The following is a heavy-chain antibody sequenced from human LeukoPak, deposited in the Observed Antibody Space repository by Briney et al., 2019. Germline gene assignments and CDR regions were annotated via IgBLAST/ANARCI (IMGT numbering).Heavy chain of an antibody. Sequence: SGGSLRLSCAASGFTFSSYGMHWVRQAPGKGLEWVAFIRYDGSNKYYADSVKGRFTISRDNSKNTLYPQMNSLRAEDTAVYYCAKDYCSSTSCYNNYFDYWGQGTLVTVSS. CDR2: IRYDGSNK. D-gene: IGHD2-2*02. CDR1: GFTFSSYG. V-gene: IGHV3-30*02. CDR3: AKDYCSSTSCYNNYFDY. J-gene: IGHJ4*02.